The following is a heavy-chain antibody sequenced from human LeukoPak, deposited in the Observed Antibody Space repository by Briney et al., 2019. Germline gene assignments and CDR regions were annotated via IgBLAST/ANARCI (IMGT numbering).Heavy chain of an antibody. CDR3: TKGNRDGYNQFFDY. CDR1: GFTFSSYA. V-gene: IGHV3-23*01. Sequence: GGSLRLSCAASGFTFSSYAMTWVRQTPGKGLEWVSVISATGGGTYYADPVKGRFTISRDNSKNTLYLQMNSLRAEDTAVYYCTKGNRDGYNQFFDYWGQGTLVTVSS. D-gene: IGHD5-24*01. J-gene: IGHJ4*02. CDR2: ISATGGGT.